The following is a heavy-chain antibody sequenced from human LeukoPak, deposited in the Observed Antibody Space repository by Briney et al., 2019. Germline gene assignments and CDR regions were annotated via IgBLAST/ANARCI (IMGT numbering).Heavy chain of an antibody. J-gene: IGHJ4*02. D-gene: IGHD2-8*01. Sequence: GGSLRLSCAVSGFTFSSYWMHWVRQAPGKGLVWVSRINRDGSSTNYADSVKGRFTISRDNAKNTLYLQMNSLRAEDAAVYYCGTQMVKGYWGQGTLLTVAS. V-gene: IGHV3-74*01. CDR2: INRDGSST. CDR1: GFTFSSYW. CDR3: GTQMVKGY.